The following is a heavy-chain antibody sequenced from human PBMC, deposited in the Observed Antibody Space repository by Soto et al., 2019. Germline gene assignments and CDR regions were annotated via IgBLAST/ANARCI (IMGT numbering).Heavy chain of an antibody. D-gene: IGHD3-10*01. J-gene: IGHJ4*02. CDR2: ISAYNGNT. V-gene: IGHV1-18*01. CDR3: ASGWFGEFVYQFDY. Sequence: QVQLVQSGAEVKKPGASVKVSCKPSGYTFTSYGITWVRQAPGQGLEWMGWISAYNGNTNYAQKFQGRVTMTTDTSTRTAYLELGSLGSDDTAVYYCASGWFGEFVYQFDYWGQGTLVTVSS. CDR1: GYTFTSYG.